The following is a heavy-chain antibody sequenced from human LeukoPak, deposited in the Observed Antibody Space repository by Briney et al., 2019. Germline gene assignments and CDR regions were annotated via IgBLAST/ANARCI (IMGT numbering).Heavy chain of an antibody. V-gene: IGHV3-74*01. D-gene: IGHD6-19*01. J-gene: IGHJ4*02. CDR2: INSDGSST. CDR1: GFSFSSHW. Sequence: GGSLRLSRAASGFSFSSHWMHWVRQAPGKGPVWVSRINSDGSSTTHADSVKGRFTIPRDNAENTLYLQMNSLRAEDTAVYYCARDLSSSGWYFDYWGQGTLVTVSS. CDR3: ARDLSSSGWYFDY.